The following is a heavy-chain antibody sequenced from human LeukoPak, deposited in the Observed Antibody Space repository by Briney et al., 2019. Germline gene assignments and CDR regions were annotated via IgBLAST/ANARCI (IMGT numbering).Heavy chain of an antibody. D-gene: IGHD3-3*01. V-gene: IGHV3-23*01. J-gene: IGHJ6*02. CDR1: GFTFSSHA. Sequence: GSLKLSCAASGFTFSSHAMNLVRQAPGKGLEWVSAINGSGGSTYYADSVKGRFTISRDNSKNTLYLQMNSLRAEDTAVYYCAKGGGEYYDFWSGYEDVWGQGTTVTVSS. CDR3: AKGGGEYYDFWSGYEDV. CDR2: INGSGGST.